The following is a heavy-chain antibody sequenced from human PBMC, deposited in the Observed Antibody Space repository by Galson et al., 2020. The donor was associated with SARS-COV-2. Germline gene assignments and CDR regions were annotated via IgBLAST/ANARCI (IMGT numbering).Heavy chain of an antibody. D-gene: IGHD3-3*01. Sequence: SETLSLTCTVSGGSNSSGGYYWTWIRQHPGKGLEWIGYIYYSGSTYYNPSLKSRVTISVDTSKNQFSLKLSSVTAADTAVYYGARVRGVHTIFGVVIKAFDYWGQGTLVTVAS. CDR1: GGSNSSGGYY. CDR2: IYYSGST. V-gene: IGHV4-31*03. J-gene: IGHJ4*02. CDR3: ARVRGVHTIFGVVIKAFDY.